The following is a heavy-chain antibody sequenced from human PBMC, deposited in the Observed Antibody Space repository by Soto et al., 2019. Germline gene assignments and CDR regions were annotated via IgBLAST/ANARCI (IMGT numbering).Heavy chain of an antibody. CDR3: ARGAEWLDP. CDR1: GYTFSSYG. Sequence: GASVKVSCKTSGYTFSSYGISWVRQAPGQGLEWMGWISPYNGNTNSAQRVQGRVTMTTDTSTRTAYMELRSLRSDDTAAYFCARGAEWLDPWGQGTLVTVS. CDR2: ISPYNGNT. D-gene: IGHD3-16*01. J-gene: IGHJ5*02. V-gene: IGHV1-18*01.